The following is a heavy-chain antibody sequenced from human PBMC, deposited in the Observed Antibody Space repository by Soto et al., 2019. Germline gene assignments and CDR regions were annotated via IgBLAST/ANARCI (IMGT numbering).Heavy chain of an antibody. CDR3: ARWVVVVPAATNWFDP. CDR1: GGSICRYY. J-gene: IGHJ5*02. CDR2: IYYSGST. V-gene: IGHV4-59*01. Sequence: PSETLSLTCTVSGGSICRYYWSWIRQPPGKGLEWIGYIYYSGSTNYNPSLKSRVTISVDTSKNQFSLKLSSVTAADTAVYYCARWVVVVPAATNWFDPWGQGTLVTVSS. D-gene: IGHD2-2*01.